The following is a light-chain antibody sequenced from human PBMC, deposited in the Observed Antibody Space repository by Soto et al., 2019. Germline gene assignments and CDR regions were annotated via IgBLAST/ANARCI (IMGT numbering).Light chain of an antibody. CDR1: QSLVHLNGNTY. J-gene: IGKJ1*01. Sequence: IAMTQTPLSSPVTLGTPASSSCRSSQSLVHLNGNTYLSWLQQRPGQPPRLLIYQISKRLSGVPDRFSGSGAGTEFTLKISRLEAEDVGVYYCMQATEFPRTFGQGAKVDIK. CDR2: QIS. V-gene: IGKV2-24*01. CDR3: MQATEFPRT.